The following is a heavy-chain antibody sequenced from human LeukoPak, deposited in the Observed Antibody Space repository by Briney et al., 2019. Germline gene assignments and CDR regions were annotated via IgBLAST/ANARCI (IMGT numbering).Heavy chain of an antibody. CDR3: AHIPNYYSNYYMDV. V-gene: IGHV2-5*02. CDR2: SYWDDDR. Sequence: SGPTLVNPTQTLTLTCTFSGFSLTTSGVGVGWVRQSPGEALECIALSYWDDDRRYSPALKSRLTTTKDTSKNQAVLTMSNMDPVDTGTYYCAHIPNYYSNYYMDVWGKGTTVTVSS. CDR1: GFSLTTSGVG. J-gene: IGHJ6*03.